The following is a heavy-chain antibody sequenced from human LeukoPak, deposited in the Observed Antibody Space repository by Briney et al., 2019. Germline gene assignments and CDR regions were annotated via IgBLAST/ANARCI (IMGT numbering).Heavy chain of an antibody. V-gene: IGHV1-69*06. D-gene: IGHD3-22*01. CDR1: GYTFTSNY. CDR2: IIPIFGTA. J-gene: IGHJ4*02. Sequence: GASVKVSCKAFGYTFTSNYMHWVRQAPGQGPEWMGGIIPIFGTANYAQKFQGRVTITADKSTSTAYMELSSLRSEDTAVYYCALGTYYYDSSGKYTDANGGYWGQGTLVTVSS. CDR3: ALGTYYYDSSGKYTDANGGY.